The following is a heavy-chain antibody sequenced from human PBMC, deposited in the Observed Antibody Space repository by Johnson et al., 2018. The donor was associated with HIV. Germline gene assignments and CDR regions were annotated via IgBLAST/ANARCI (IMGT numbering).Heavy chain of an antibody. CDR2: ISYDGSNK. V-gene: IGHV3-30*04. J-gene: IGHJ3*02. D-gene: IGHD6-6*01. CDR1: GFTFSSYA. CDR3: ARVYSSSSAHAFDI. Sequence: MQLVESGGGVVQPGRSLRLSCAASGFTFSSYAMHWVRQAPGKGLEWVAVISYDGSNKYYADSVKGRFTISRDNSKNPLYLQMNSLRAEDTAVYYCARVYSSSSAHAFDIWGQGTMVTVSS.